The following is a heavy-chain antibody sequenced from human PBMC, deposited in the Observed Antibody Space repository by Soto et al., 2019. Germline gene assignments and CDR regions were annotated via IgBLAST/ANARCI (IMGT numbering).Heavy chain of an antibody. Sequence: PSETLSLTCTVSGGSISSSSYYWGWIRQPPGKGLEWIGSIYYSGSTYYNPSLKSRVTISVDTSKNQFSLKLSSVTAADTAVYYCARHDYYGSGSYYQHYYYYGMDVWGQGTTVTVSS. CDR1: GGSISSSSYY. V-gene: IGHV4-39*01. CDR3: ARHDYYGSGSYYQHYYYYGMDV. J-gene: IGHJ6*02. CDR2: IYYSGST. D-gene: IGHD3-10*01.